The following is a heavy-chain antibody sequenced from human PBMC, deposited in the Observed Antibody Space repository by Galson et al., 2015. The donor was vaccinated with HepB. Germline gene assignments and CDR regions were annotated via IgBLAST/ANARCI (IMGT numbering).Heavy chain of an antibody. Sequence: SLRLSCAASGFTFSSYAMSWVRQAPGKGLEWVSAISNSGGSTYYADSVKGRFTISRDNSKNTLYLQMHSLGAEDTAVYYCAETAAPFYYGSGSHDYWGQGTLVTVSS. CDR1: GFTFSSYA. D-gene: IGHD3-10*01. CDR2: ISNSGGST. J-gene: IGHJ4*02. CDR3: AETAAPFYYGSGSHDY. V-gene: IGHV3-23*01.